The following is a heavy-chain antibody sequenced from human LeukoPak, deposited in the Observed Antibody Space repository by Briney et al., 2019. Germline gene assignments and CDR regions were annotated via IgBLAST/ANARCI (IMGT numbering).Heavy chain of an antibody. CDR2: ISDIGSI. CDR3: AGHHPRNTVDF. D-gene: IGHD2-8*02. J-gene: IGHJ4*02. Sequence: PSEILSLTCTVSGGSISSYYWSWIRQPAGKGLEWIAYISDIGSINYNPSLKSRVTISLDTSKNQFSLKLSSVTAADTAVYYCAGHHPRNTVDFWGQGTLVTVSS. V-gene: IGHV4-59*08. CDR1: GGSISSYY.